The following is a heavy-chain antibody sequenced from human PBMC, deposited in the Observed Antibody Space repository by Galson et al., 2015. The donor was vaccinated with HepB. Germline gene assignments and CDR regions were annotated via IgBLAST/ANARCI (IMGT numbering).Heavy chain of an antibody. D-gene: IGHD6-6*01. CDR3: AKEYSSSSGWEDYYYGMDV. Sequence: SLRLSCAASGFTFSSYGMHWVRQAPGKGLEWVAVISYDGSNKYYADSVKGRFTISRDNSKNTLYLQMNSLRAEDTAVYYCAKEYSSSSGWEDYYYGMDVWGQGTTVTVSS. V-gene: IGHV3-30*18. CDR2: ISYDGSNK. CDR1: GFTFSSYG. J-gene: IGHJ6*02.